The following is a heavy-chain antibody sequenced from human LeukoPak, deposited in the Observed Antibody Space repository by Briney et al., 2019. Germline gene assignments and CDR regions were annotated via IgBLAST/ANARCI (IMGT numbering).Heavy chain of an antibody. CDR2: IIPIFGTA. CDR1: GGTFSSYA. CDR3: ARGWSGNDILYYFDY. J-gene: IGHJ4*02. V-gene: IGHV1-69*01. Sequence: SVKVSCKASGGTFSSYAISWVRQAPGQGLEWMGGIIPIFGTANYAQKFQGRVTITADESTSTAYMELSSLRSEDTAVYYCARGWSGNDILYYFDYWGQGTLVTVSS. D-gene: IGHD3-9*01.